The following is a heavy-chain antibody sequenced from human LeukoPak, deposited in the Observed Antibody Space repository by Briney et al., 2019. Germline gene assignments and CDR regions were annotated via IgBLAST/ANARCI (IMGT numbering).Heavy chain of an antibody. CDR1: GFSFSSYR. J-gene: IGHJ6*03. CDR3: ARLSAYYYGSFFYYYMDV. Sequence: GGSLRLSCAASGFSFSSYRMTWVRQSPGKGPEWVANIRQDESERYTVDSVKGRFTISRDNAKNSVYLHMNSLRAEDTALYYCARLSAYYYGSFFYYYMDVWGKGTTVTVSS. V-gene: IGHV3-7*01. D-gene: IGHD3-10*01. CDR2: IRQDESER.